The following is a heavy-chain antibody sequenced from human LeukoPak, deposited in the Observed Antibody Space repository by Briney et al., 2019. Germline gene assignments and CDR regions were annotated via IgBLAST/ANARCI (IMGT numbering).Heavy chain of an antibody. J-gene: IGHJ5*02. V-gene: IGHV3-74*01. CDR2: LNEDGSTA. Sequence: PGGSLRLSCAASGFTFSLYWMHWVRQGPGKGLMWVSRLNEDGSTADYADSVKGRFTMSRDNAKGKVFLGMRGLTVEDTAIYFCVRERIYYSDLAYKERENFDPWGRGTLVTVSS. CDR3: VRERIYYSDLAYKERENFDP. CDR1: GFTFSLYW. D-gene: IGHD1-26*01.